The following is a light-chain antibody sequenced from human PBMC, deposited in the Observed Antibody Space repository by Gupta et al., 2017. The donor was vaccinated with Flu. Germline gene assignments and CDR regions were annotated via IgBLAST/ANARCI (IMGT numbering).Light chain of an antibody. V-gene: IGKV1-5*03. Sequence: DIQMTQSPSTRSASVGDRVTITCRASQNVTTWLAWHQQSPGKAPKLLIYRASTLQDGVPSRFSGSGSGTEFTLTISGLQPDDFATYYCQHYNSFSFGPGTKVEIK. CDR1: QNVTTW. CDR3: QHYNSFS. CDR2: RAS. J-gene: IGKJ3*01.